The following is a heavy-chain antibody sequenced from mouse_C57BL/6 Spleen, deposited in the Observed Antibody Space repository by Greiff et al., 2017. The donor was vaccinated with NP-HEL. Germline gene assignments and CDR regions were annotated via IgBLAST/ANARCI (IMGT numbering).Heavy chain of an antibody. CDR2: INPNNGGT. CDR1: GYTFTDYN. D-gene: IGHD2-12*01. Sequence: EVKLMESGPELVKPGASVKIPCKASGYTFTDYNMDWVKQSHGKSLEWIGDINPNNGGTIYNQKFKGKATLTVDKSSSTAYMELRSLTSEDTAVYYCARSGYSSWFAYWGQGTLVTVSA. CDR3: ARSGYSSWFAY. V-gene: IGHV1-18*01. J-gene: IGHJ3*01.